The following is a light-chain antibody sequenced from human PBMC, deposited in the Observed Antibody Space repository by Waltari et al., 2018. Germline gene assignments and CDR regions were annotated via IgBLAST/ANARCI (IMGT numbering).Light chain of an antibody. CDR1: QSVGNN. J-gene: IGKJ2*01. CDR3: HQYNHWPTFT. CDR2: GAS. Sequence: EIEMTQSTATLSVSPGERVTLPCRASQSVGNNLAWYQQRPGQAPRLLIYGASTRATDISDRFSGSGSGTDFTLTISALQSEDLAVYYCHQYNHWPTFTFGQGTKLQIE. V-gene: IGKV3-15*01.